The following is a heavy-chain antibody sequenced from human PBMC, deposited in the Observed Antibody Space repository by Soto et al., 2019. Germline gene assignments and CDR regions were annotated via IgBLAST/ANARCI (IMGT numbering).Heavy chain of an antibody. D-gene: IGHD6-6*01. CDR1: GGTFSSYA. Sequence: ASVKVSCKASGGTFSSYAISWVRQAPGQGLEWMGGIIPIFGTANYAQKFQGRVTITADESTSTAYMELSSLRSEDTAVYYCARAARSSSPKNWFDPWGQGTLVTVSS. J-gene: IGHJ5*02. V-gene: IGHV1-69*13. CDR3: ARAARSSSPKNWFDP. CDR2: IIPIFGTA.